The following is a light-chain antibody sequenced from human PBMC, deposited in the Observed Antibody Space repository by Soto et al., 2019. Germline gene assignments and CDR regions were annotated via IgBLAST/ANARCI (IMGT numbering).Light chain of an antibody. CDR3: SSFVGSPVV. CDR2: EVN. Sequence: QSVLTQPPSASGFPGQSVTIPCTGTSSDVGDYNYVSWYQQHPGKVPKLIIYEVNKRPSGVPDRFSGSKSGNTASLTVSGLQAEDEADYYCSSFVGSPVVFGGGTKLTVL. V-gene: IGLV2-8*01. CDR1: SSDVGDYNY. J-gene: IGLJ2*01.